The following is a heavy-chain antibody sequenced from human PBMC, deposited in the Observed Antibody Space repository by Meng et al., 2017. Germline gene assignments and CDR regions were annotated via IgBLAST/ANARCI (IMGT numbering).Heavy chain of an antibody. J-gene: IGHJ4*02. CDR1: GFTFSSFA. D-gene: IGHD5-12*01. CDR2: ISGNGGGT. CDR3: AKDVVGGGYDYVTIDY. V-gene: IGHV3-23*01. Sequence: GESLKISCAASGFTFSSFAMSWVRQAPGKGLEWVSGISGNGGGTFYADSVKGRFSLSRDNSKNTLYLQMSSLRAEDTAVYYCAKDVVGGGYDYVTIDYWGQGTLVTVSS.